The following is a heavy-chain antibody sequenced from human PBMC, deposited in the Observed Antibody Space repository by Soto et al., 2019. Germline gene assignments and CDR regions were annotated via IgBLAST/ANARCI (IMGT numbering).Heavy chain of an antibody. V-gene: IGHV3-23*01. CDR2: ISGSGFKK. CDR3: AKNQGVELVQLATVDWFDP. J-gene: IGHJ5*02. D-gene: IGHD1-1*01. CDR1: GCLYENFG. Sequence: GXSLRLSCAASGCLYENFGMIWVRQAPGKGLEWISSISGSGFKKYYADSVKGRFTISRDNSKSTVYLELNNLSAEDTAVYHCAKNQGVELVQLATVDWFDPWGQGSVVTVSS.